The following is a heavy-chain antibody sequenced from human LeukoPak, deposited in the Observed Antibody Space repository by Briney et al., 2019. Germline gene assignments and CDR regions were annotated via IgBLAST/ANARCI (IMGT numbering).Heavy chain of an antibody. J-gene: IGHJ4*02. CDR2: IRYDGSNK. CDR3: AKDPSTYGDYGRYLDY. CDR1: GFTLSSYG. Sequence: RGCLRVSSAAPGFTLSSYGMHWVRPALRKGLEWVXFIRYDGSNKYNTDSVKGRFTISRDNSKSTLCLQMNSLRAEDTAVYYCAKDPSTYGDYGRYLDYWGQGTLVTVS. D-gene: IGHD4-17*01. V-gene: IGHV3-30*02.